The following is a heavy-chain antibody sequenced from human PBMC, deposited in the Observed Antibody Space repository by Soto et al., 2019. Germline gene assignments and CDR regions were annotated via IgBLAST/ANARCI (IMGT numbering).Heavy chain of an antibody. CDR1: GFIFNNYA. V-gene: IGHV3-23*01. CDR3: ARDPLLYDSDWYPNWFGP. CDR2: ITGYGATT. Sequence: EAQLLESGGGLVQPGGYLRLSCSDSGFIFNNYAMSWVRQAPGKGLEWVSGITGYGATTYYAESVKGRFTISRDNSKNTLYLQMSTLTAEDTAVYYCARDPLLYDSDWYPNWFGPWGQGTLVTVSS. J-gene: IGHJ5*02. D-gene: IGHD6-19*01.